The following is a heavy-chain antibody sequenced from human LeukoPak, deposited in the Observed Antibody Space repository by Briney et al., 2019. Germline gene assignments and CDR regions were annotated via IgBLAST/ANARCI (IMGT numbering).Heavy chain of an antibody. V-gene: IGHV1-2*06. CDR1: GYTFTRYY. Sequence: ASVKVSCKASGYTFTRYYMHWVRQAPGQGLEWMGRINPNSGGTNYAQKFQGRVTMTRDTSISTAYMELSRLRSDDTAVYYCARDPDPLAVAAHGDWFDPWGQGTLVTVSS. J-gene: IGHJ5*02. D-gene: IGHD6-19*01. CDR3: ARDPDPLAVAAHGDWFDP. CDR2: INPNSGGT.